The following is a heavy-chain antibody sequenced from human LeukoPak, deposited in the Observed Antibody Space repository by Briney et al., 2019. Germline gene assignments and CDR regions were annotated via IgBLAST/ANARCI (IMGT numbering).Heavy chain of an antibody. CDR2: ISSSSSYI. J-gene: IGHJ4*02. CDR1: GFTFSSYS. D-gene: IGHD1-26*01. CDR3: ARENGPVGASTGFDY. V-gene: IGHV3-21*01. Sequence: RGSLRLSCAASGFTFSSYSMNWVRQAPGKGLEWVSSISSSSSYIYYADSVKGRFTISRDNAKNSLYLQMNSLRAEDTAVYYCARENGPVGASTGFDYWGQGTLVTVSS.